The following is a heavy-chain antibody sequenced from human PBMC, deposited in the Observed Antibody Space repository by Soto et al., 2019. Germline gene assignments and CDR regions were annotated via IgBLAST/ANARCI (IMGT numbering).Heavy chain of an antibody. CDR2: INMDGGST. J-gene: IGHJ4*02. V-gene: IGHV3-48*03. CDR1: GFALSSFD. Sequence: GGSLGLSCAASGFALSSFDMDWVRQAPGKGLEWVSYINMDGGSTHYAESVKGRFTISRDNGRNSLSLQMDSLRVEDTAVYYCVRDHSGLKDFDYWGQGTLVTVSS. D-gene: IGHD1-1*01. CDR3: VRDHSGLKDFDY.